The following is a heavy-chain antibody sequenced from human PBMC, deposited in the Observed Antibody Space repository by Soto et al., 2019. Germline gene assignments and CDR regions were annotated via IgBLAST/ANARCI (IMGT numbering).Heavy chain of an antibody. D-gene: IGHD2-21*02. Sequence: TLSLTCAVYGGSFSGYYWSWIRQPPGKGLEWIGEINHSGSTNYNPSLKSRVTIAVDTSKNQFSLKLSSVTAADTAVYYCAILRADCGGDCYAAFDIWGQGTMVTVSS. J-gene: IGHJ3*02. CDR2: INHSGST. V-gene: IGHV4-34*01. CDR3: AILRADCGGDCYAAFDI. CDR1: GGSFSGYY.